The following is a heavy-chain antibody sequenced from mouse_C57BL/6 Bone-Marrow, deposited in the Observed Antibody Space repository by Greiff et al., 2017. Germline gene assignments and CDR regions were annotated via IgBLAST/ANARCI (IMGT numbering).Heavy chain of an antibody. CDR1: GFTFSSYA. J-gene: IGHJ2*01. CDR3: ARAGDY. CDR2: ISDGGSYT. Sequence: EVQRVESGGGLVKPGGSLKLSCAASGFTFSSYAMSWVRQTPEKRLEWVATISDGGSYTYYPDNVKGRFTISRDNAKNNLYLQMSHLKSEDTAMYYCARAGDYWGQGTTLTVSS. V-gene: IGHV5-4*01.